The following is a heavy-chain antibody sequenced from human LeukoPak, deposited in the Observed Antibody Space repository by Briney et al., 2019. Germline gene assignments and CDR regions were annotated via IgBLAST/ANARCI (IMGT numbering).Heavy chain of an antibody. D-gene: IGHD2-15*01. CDR3: ARDGDIEVVVAATRFEY. V-gene: IGHV1-46*01. J-gene: IGHJ4*02. CDR2: INPSGGST. CDR1: GYTFTGYY. Sequence: ASVKVSCKASGYTFTGYYMHWVRQAPGQGLEWMGIINPSGGSTSYAQKFQGRVTMTRDTSTSTVYMELSSLRSEDTAVYYCARDGDIEVVVAATRFEYWGQGTLVTVSS.